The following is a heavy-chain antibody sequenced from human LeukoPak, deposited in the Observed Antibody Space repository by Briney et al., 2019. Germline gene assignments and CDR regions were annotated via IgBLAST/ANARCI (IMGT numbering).Heavy chain of an antibody. D-gene: IGHD1-1*01. CDR1: GDSVSSNSAL. J-gene: IGHJ3*02. CDR3: ANSKPMWNDAFDI. CDR2: TYYRSKWYN. V-gene: IGHV6-1*01. Sequence: QTLSLTCAISGDSVSSNSALWNWIRQSPSRGLEWLGRTYYRSKWYNDYAVSVKIRITINADTSKNQFSLQLNSVTPEDTAVYYCANSKPMWNDAFDIWGQGTMVTVSS.